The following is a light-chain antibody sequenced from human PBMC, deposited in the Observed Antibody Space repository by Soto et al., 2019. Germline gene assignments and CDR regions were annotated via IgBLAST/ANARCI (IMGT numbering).Light chain of an antibody. CDR3: QSYDTSLSGSI. J-gene: IGLJ2*01. CDR1: SSNIGAGYD. V-gene: IGLV1-40*01. Sequence: QSVLTQPPSVSGAPGQRVTISCTGSSSNIGAGYDVHWYQQLPGTAPKLLIYGNSNRPSGVPDRFSGSKSGTSASLAITGLQPEDEADYYCQSYDTSLSGSIFGGGTKL. CDR2: GNS.